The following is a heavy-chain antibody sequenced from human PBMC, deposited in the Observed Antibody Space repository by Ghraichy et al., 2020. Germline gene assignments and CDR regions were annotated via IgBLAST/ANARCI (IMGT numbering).Heavy chain of an antibody. D-gene: IGHD6-19*01. J-gene: IGHJ6*02. CDR3: ARILSGGDSSGWYGLGYYYYGMDV. CDR1: GFSLSTSGMC. CDR2: IDWDDDK. Sequence: SGPTLVKPTQTLTLTCTFSGFSLSTSGMCVSWIRQPPGKALEWLARIDWDDDKYYSTSLKTRLTISKDTSKNQVVLTMTNMDPVDTATYYCARILSGGDSSGWYGLGYYYYGMDVWGQGTTVTVSS. V-gene: IGHV2-70*11.